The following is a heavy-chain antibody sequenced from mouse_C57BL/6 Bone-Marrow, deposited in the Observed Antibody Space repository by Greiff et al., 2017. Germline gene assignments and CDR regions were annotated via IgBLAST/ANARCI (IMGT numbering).Heavy chain of an antibody. CDR3: ARRGSLDN. Sequence: EVQGVESGPELVKPGASVKISCKASGYSFTDYNMNWVKQSNGKSLEWIGVLNPNYGTTSYNQKFKGKATLTVDQSSSTAYMQLNSLTSEDSAIYYSARRGSLDNWGQETSDTVSS. V-gene: IGHV1-39*01. CDR1: GYSFTDYN. J-gene: IGHJ4*01. CDR2: LNPNYGTT.